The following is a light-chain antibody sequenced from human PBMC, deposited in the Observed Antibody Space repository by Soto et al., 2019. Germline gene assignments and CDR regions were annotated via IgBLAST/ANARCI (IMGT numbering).Light chain of an antibody. Sequence: DIQMTQSPSSVSASVGDRVSITCRASQDVGNWLAWYQQKPGKAPKLVISASSSLQSGVPSRFSGSGSGTDFTLMISSLQPEDCAIYWCLQTTSFPGTFGQGTKVEIK. CDR3: LQTTSFPGT. J-gene: IGKJ1*01. CDR2: ASS. V-gene: IGKV1-12*01. CDR1: QDVGNW.